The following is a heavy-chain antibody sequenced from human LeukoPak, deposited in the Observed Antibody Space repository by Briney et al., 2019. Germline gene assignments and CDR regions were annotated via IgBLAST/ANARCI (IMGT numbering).Heavy chain of an antibody. Sequence: PSETLSLTCTVSGASISSSSYYWGWIRQPPGKGLEWIGSIYYSGSTYNNPSLKSRVTISEDTSKNQFSLKLGSVTAADTAVYYCARRTAAGTRVDPWGQGTLVTVSS. V-gene: IGHV4-39*01. CDR2: IYYSGST. D-gene: IGHD6-13*01. CDR3: ARRTAAGTRVDP. J-gene: IGHJ5*02. CDR1: GASISSSSYY.